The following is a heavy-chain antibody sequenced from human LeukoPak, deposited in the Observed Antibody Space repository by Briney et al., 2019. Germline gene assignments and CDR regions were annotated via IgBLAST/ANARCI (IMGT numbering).Heavy chain of an antibody. CDR2: ISHNGST. Sequence: PSETLSLTCAVSGGSLSRSGYSWSWIRQPPGGGLEWIGYISHNGSTYYNPSLKSRVTISVDRSKIQFSLKLNSVTAADTAVYYCARAGVVATTAIDYWGQGTLVTVSS. V-gene: IGHV4-30-2*01. J-gene: IGHJ4*02. CDR1: GGSLSRSGYS. D-gene: IGHD2-15*01. CDR3: ARAGVVATTAIDY.